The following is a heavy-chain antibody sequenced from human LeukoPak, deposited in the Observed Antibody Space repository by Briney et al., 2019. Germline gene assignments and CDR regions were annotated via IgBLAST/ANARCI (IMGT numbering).Heavy chain of an antibody. CDR2: IDQSGST. D-gene: IGHD3-10*01. CDR1: GYSISSGYY. V-gene: IGHV4-38-2*02. Sequence: SETLSLTCTVSGYSISSGYYWGCIRQPPGKGLEWIGSIDQSGSTYYNPSLKSRVTISVDTSKNQFSLKLSSVTAADTAVYYCARGKPSYRSGTFYRPLEPNYMDVWGKGTTVTVSS. CDR3: ARGKPSYRSGTFYRPLEPNYMDV. J-gene: IGHJ6*03.